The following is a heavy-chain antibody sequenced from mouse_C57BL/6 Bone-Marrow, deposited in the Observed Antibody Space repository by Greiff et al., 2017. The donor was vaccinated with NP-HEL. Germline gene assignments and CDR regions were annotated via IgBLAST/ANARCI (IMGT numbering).Heavy chain of an antibody. J-gene: IGHJ2*01. Sequence: DVKLQESGGGLVQPKGSLKLSCAASGFSFNTYAMNWVRQAPGKGLEWVARIRSKSNNYATYYADSVKDRFTISRDDSESMLYLQMNNLKTEDTAMYYCVRGYFDYWGQGTTLTVSS. CDR1: GFSFNTYA. CDR3: VRGYFDY. V-gene: IGHV10-1*01. CDR2: IRSKSNNYAT.